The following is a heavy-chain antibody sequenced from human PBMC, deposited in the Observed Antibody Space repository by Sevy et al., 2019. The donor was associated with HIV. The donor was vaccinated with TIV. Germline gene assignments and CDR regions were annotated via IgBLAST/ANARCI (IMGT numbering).Heavy chain of an antibody. CDR1: GGTFSSHV. V-gene: IGHV1-69*13. J-gene: IGHJ4*02. CDR2: ITPISGKA. Sequence: ASVKVSCKASGGTFSSHVINWVRQAPGQGLEWMGQITPISGKANYAQKFQGRATFTADGSTTTAYMDLGSLGSEDTAVYYCAILPYDYIWGSSRYRYYFDDWGQGTLVTVSS. D-gene: IGHD3-16*02. CDR3: AILPYDYIWGSSRYRYYFDD.